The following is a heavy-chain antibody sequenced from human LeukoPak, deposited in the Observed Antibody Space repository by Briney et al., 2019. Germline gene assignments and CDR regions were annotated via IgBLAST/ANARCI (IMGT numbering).Heavy chain of an antibody. V-gene: IGHV6-1*01. CDR3: ARGRRYCSGGSCYPTGRYYYGMDV. D-gene: IGHD2-15*01. CDR2: TYYRSKWYN. J-gene: IGHJ6*02. Sequence: SQTLSLTCAISGDSFSSNSAAWNWIRQSPSRGLEWLGRTYYRSKWYNDYAVSVKSRITINPDTSKNQFSLQLNSVTPEDTAVYYCARGRRYCSGGSCYPTGRYYYGMDVWGQGTTVTVSS. CDR1: GDSFSSNSAA.